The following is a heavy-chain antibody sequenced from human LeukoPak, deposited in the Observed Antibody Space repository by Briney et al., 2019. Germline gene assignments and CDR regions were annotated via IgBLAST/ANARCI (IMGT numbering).Heavy chain of an antibody. J-gene: IGHJ4*02. D-gene: IGHD2-2*01. CDR2: INTKSGGT. Sequence: EASVTVSSKASVYTFTGYYMHWVRPAPEQGLEWMGWINTKSGGTNYAQKSQGRVTMTRDTSISTAYMELSRLRSDDTAVYYCASEIVVVEYYWGEGTLVTVSS. CDR3: ASEIVVVEYY. V-gene: IGHV1-2*02. CDR1: VYTFTGYY.